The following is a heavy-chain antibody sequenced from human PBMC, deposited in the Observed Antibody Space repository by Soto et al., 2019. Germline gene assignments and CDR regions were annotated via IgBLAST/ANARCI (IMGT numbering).Heavy chain of an antibody. CDR2: IHNNGGT. Sequence: SETLSLTCSVSGDSISSSSYYWGWIRQSPGEGLEWIGNIHNNGGTQYNPSLDSRVTISVDTSKNQFSLRLSSVTAADTAVYYCARGWFGEFLPFPRFDPWGQGTLVTVSS. J-gene: IGHJ5*02. CDR3: ARGWFGEFLPFPRFDP. CDR1: GDSISSSSYY. V-gene: IGHV4-39*01. D-gene: IGHD3-10*01.